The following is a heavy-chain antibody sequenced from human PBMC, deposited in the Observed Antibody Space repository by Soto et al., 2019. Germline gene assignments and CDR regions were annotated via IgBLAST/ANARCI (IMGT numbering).Heavy chain of an antibody. D-gene: IGHD3-16*01. V-gene: IGHV5-51*01. CDR1: GYSFTSYW. Sequence: ESLKISCKGSGYSFTSYWIGWVRQMPGKGLEWMGIIYPGDSNTAYSPSFEGQVTMSVDKSISTAFLQWSTLKASDTATYYCARPADSYAYDFWGQGTPVTVSS. CDR3: ARPADSYAYDF. CDR2: IYPGDSNT. J-gene: IGHJ4*02.